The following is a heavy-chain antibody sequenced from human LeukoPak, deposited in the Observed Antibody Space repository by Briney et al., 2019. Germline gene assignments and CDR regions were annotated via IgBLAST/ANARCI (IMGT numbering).Heavy chain of an antibody. CDR1: GFTFDDYG. CDR3: VRVSSGWSTDY. Sequence: GGSLRLSCAASGFTFDDYGMSWVRQAPGKGLEWVSGINWNGGSTGYADSVKGRSTISRGNAKNSLYLQMNSLRAEDTALYYCVRVSSGWSTDYWGKGTLVTVSS. CDR2: INWNGGST. D-gene: IGHD6-19*01. J-gene: IGHJ4*02. V-gene: IGHV3-20*04.